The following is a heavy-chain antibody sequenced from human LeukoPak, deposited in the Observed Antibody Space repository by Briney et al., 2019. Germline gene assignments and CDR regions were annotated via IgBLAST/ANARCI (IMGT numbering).Heavy chain of an antibody. CDR3: ARNAHMDAFDI. Sequence: SETLSLTCTVSGGSISSGDYYWSWIRQPPGKGLEWIGYVYYSGSTYYNPSLKSRVTISVDTSKNQFSLKLSSVTAADTAVYYCARNAHMDAFDIWGQGTMVTVSS. J-gene: IGHJ3*02. V-gene: IGHV4-30-4*08. D-gene: IGHD1-1*01. CDR1: GGSISSGDYY. CDR2: VYYSGST.